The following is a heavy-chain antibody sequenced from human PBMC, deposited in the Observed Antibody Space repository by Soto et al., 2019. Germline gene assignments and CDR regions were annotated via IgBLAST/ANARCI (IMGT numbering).Heavy chain of an antibody. CDR3: ARDAFGSSHFDY. D-gene: IGHD2-2*01. V-gene: IGHV4-59*01. CDR2: VYYSGST. J-gene: IGHJ4*02. Sequence: SETLSLTCTVSGGSISSYYWSWIRQPPGKGLEWIGYVYYSGSTNYNPSLKSRVTISVDTSKNQFSLKLSSVTAADTAVYYCARDAFGSSHFDYWGQGIPVTVSS. CDR1: GGSISSYY.